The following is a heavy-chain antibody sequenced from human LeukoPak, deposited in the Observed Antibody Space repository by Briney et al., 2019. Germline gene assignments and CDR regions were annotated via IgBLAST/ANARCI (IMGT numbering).Heavy chain of an antibody. V-gene: IGHV4-59*08. Sequence: SETLSLTCTVSGGSISSYYWSWIRQPPGKGLEWIGYIYYSGSTNYNPSLKSRVTISVDTSKNQFSLKLSSVTAADTAVYYCARYSYEGRYFDWLLGPTNYYYGMDVWGQGTTVTVSS. CDR1: GGSISSYY. CDR3: ARYSYEGRYFDWLLGPTNYYYGMDV. CDR2: IYYSGST. D-gene: IGHD3-9*01. J-gene: IGHJ6*02.